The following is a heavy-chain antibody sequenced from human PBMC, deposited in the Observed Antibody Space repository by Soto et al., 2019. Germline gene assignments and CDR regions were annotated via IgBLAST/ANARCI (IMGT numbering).Heavy chain of an antibody. D-gene: IGHD3-22*01. Sequence: GGSLRLSCAASGFTFSSYAMRWVRQAPGKGLEWVSAISGSGGSTYYADSVKGRFTISRDNSRNTLFLQMNSLRAEDTAVYYCARDYYKYYDSSGYYRSPDYWGQGTLVTVSS. CDR2: ISGSGGST. CDR3: ARDYYKYYDSSGYYRSPDY. J-gene: IGHJ4*02. CDR1: GFTFSSYA. V-gene: IGHV3-23*01.